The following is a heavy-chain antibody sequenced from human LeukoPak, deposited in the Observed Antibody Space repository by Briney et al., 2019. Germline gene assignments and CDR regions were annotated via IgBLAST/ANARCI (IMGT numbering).Heavy chain of an antibody. Sequence: GGSLRLSCVGSGFTFRSHAMSWVRQAPEKGLEFVSGIYENGGTTYYADSVQGRFAISRDNSKDTMYLQMNSLRAEDSAVYYCAKCGGGDCYPGGAFDVWGQGTMVIVSS. D-gene: IGHD2-21*02. CDR2: IYENGGTT. CDR3: AKCGGGDCYPGGAFDV. J-gene: IGHJ3*01. CDR1: GFTFRSHA. V-gene: IGHV3-23*01.